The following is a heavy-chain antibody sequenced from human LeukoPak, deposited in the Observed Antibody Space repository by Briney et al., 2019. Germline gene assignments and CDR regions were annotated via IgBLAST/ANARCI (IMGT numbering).Heavy chain of an antibody. Sequence: GGSLRLSCAASGFTVNNNYMTWVRQAPGKGLEWVSVLYSNSITYYADSVKGRFTISRDSSKNTLYLQMNSLRAEDTAVYYCARGITMMIVAPGYWGQGTLVTVSS. CDR3: ARGITMMIVAPGY. CDR2: LYSNSIT. D-gene: IGHD3-22*01. CDR1: GFTVNNNY. J-gene: IGHJ4*02. V-gene: IGHV3-53*01.